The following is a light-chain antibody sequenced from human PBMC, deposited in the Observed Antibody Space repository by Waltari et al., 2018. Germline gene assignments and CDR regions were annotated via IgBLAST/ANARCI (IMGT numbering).Light chain of an antibody. Sequence: DIQLTQSPSFLSASVGDRVTITCRASQGISSYLAWYQQKPGRAPKFLSYTASTLQSGVPSRFSGSGSGTEFTLTISSLQPEDFATYYCQQIKSYPLTFGQGTRLEIK. V-gene: IGKV1-9*01. CDR1: QGISSY. CDR3: QQIKSYPLT. J-gene: IGKJ5*01. CDR2: TAS.